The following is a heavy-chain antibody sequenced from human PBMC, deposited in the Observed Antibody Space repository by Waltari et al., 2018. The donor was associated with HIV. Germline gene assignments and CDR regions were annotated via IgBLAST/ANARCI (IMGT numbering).Heavy chain of an antibody. Sequence: EVQLVQSGAEVKKPGESLKISCKGSGYSFTSYWIGWVRQMPGKGLEWMGIIYPGDSDTRYSPSFQGQVTISADKSISTAYLQWSSLKASDTAMYYCARQALITGTTSGFDYWGQGTLVTVSS. V-gene: IGHV5-51*01. D-gene: IGHD1-20*01. J-gene: IGHJ4*02. CDR1: GYSFTSYW. CDR2: IYPGDSDT. CDR3: ARQALITGTTSGFDY.